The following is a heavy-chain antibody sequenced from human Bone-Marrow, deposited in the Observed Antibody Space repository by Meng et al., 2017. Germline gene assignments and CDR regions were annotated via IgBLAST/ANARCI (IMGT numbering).Heavy chain of an antibody. Sequence: GESLKISCAASGFTFDDYGMSWVRQAPGKGLEWVSGINWNGGSTGYADSVKGRFTISRDNSKNTLYLQMNSLRAEDTAVYYCAKAPFIAVAGGGHYWGQGTLVTVSS. V-gene: IGHV3-20*04. CDR3: AKAPFIAVAGGGHY. J-gene: IGHJ4*02. D-gene: IGHD6-19*01. CDR1: GFTFDDYG. CDR2: INWNGGST.